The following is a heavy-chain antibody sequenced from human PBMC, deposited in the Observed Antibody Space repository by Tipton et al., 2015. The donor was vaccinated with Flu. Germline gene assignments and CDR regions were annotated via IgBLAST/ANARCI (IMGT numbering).Heavy chain of an antibody. J-gene: IGHJ3*02. Sequence: TLSLTCTVSGGSISSSSYYWGWIRQPPGKGLEWIGSIYYSGSTYYKPSLKSRVTISVDTSKNQFSLKLSSVTAADTAVYYCARGPKQWLEYDAFDIWGQGTMVTVSS. CDR1: GGSISSSSYY. D-gene: IGHD6-19*01. CDR2: IYYSGST. V-gene: IGHV4-39*07. CDR3: ARGPKQWLEYDAFDI.